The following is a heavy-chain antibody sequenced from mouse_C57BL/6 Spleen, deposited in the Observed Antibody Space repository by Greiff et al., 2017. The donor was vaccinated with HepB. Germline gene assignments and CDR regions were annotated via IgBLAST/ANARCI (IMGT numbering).Heavy chain of an antibody. CDR2: INPYNGGT. CDR3: ARRAITTVVATRYFDV. CDR1: GYTFTDYY. V-gene: IGHV1-19*01. D-gene: IGHD1-1*01. J-gene: IGHJ1*03. Sequence: VQLKQSGPVLVKPGASVKMSCKAFGYTFTDYYMNWVKQSHGKSLEWIGVINPYNGGTSYNQKFKGKATLTVDKSSSTAYMELNSLTSEDSAVYYCARRAITTVVATRYFDVWGTGTTVTVSS.